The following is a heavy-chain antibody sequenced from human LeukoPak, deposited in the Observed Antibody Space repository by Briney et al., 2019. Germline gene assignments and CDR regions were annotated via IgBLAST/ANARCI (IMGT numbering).Heavy chain of an antibody. Sequence: SGGSLRLSCAASGFTFSTSAMNWVRQAPGKGLEWVAVISYDGSNKYYADSVKGRFTISRDNSKNTLYLQMNSLRAEDTAVYYCAKFHSSGSAFDIWGQGTMVTVSS. D-gene: IGHD6-19*01. CDR2: ISYDGSNK. V-gene: IGHV3-30*18. CDR3: AKFHSSGSAFDI. CDR1: GFTFSTSA. J-gene: IGHJ3*02.